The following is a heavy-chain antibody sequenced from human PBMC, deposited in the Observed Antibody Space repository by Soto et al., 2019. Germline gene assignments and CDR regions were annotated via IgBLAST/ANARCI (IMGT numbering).Heavy chain of an antibody. CDR1: GGSISSYY. V-gene: IGHV4-59*01. D-gene: IGHD3-10*01. CDR3: ASSIMVRGVVFDY. Sequence: SETLSLTCTVSGGSISSYYWSWIRQPPGKGLEWIGYIYYSGSTNYNPSLKSRVTISVDTSKNQFSLKLSSVTAADTAVYYCASSIMVRGVVFDYWGQGTLVTVSS. J-gene: IGHJ4*02. CDR2: IYYSGST.